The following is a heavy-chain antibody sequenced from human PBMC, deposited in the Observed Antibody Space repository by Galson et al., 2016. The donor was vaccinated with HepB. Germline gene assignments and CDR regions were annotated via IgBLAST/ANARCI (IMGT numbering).Heavy chain of an antibody. Sequence: SVKVSCKASGYTFTYYFMHWVRQAPGQGLEWLGRINPSSGDTKYAQKFQGRVTVSRDTSTSTAYMELSRLRSDDTAVYYCVRTYCSTTRCYPDAFDIWGQGAAVTVSS. D-gene: IGHD2-2*01. CDR1: GYTFTYYF. J-gene: IGHJ3*02. V-gene: IGHV1-2*06. CDR3: VRTYCSTTRCYPDAFDI. CDR2: INPSSGDT.